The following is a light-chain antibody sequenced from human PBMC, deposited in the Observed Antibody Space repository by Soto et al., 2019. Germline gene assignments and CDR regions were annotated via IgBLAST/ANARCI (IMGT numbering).Light chain of an antibody. CDR3: SSYAGRNSVV. V-gene: IGLV2-8*01. CDR1: SSDVGGYNF. CDR2: EVS. Sequence: QSVLTQPPSASGSPGQSVTISCTGTSSDVGGYNFVSWYQQHPGKAPKLMIYEVSKRPSGVPDRFSGSKSGNTASLTVSGLQAEDEADYSCSSYAGRNSVVFGGGTQLTVL. J-gene: IGLJ2*01.